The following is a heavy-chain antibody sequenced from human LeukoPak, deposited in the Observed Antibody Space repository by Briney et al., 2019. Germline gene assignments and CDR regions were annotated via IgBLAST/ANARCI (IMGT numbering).Heavy chain of an antibody. CDR2: IYYSGST. J-gene: IGHJ4*02. D-gene: IGHD1-26*01. Sequence: SETLSLTCTVSGGSISSYYWSWIRQPPGKGLEWIGYIYYSGSTNYNPSLKSRVTISVDTSKNQFSLKLSSVTAADTAVYYCARGLGAPFEYWGQGTLVTVSS. CDR1: GGSISSYY. V-gene: IGHV4-59*12. CDR3: ARGLGAPFEY.